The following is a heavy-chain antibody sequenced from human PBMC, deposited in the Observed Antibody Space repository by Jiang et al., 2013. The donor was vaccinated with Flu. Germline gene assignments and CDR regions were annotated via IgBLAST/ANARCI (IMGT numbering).Heavy chain of an antibody. V-gene: IGHV4-4*09. CDR2: IYHTGGT. CDR3: ARLPVGVITIFDY. D-gene: IGHD1-14*01. CDR1: GDSITNYY. Sequence: GLVKPSETLSLTCNVSGDSITNYYWSWIRQPPGKGLEWIGYIYHTGGTSYNPSLQSRVIISVDTSKNQFSLKLSSVTAADTAVYYCARLPVGVITIFDYWGRGTLVTVSS. J-gene: IGHJ4*02.